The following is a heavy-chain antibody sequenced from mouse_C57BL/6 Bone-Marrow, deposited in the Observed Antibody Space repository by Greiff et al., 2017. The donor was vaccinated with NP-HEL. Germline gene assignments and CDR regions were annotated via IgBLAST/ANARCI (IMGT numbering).Heavy chain of an antibody. D-gene: IGHD2-4*01. V-gene: IGHV2-9-1*01. CDR1: GFSLTSYA. CDR3: ARKSPYDYDDYAMDY. CDR2: IWTGGGT. J-gene: IGHJ4*01. Sequence: QVQLQQSGPGLVAPSQSLSITCTVSGFSLTSYAISWVRQPPGKGLEWLGVIWTGGGTNYNSALKSRLSISKDNSKSQVFLKMNSLQTDDTARYYCARKSPYDYDDYAMDYWGQGTSVTVSS.